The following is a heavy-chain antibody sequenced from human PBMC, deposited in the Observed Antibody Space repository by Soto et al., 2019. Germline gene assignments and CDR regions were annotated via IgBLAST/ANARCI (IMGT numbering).Heavy chain of an antibody. Sequence: GSLSLSCATSGFSFSVYVMHWVRQAPGKGLEWVAVIWYDASKQFYAASVEGRFTISRDNSKAILYLQMNSLRAEDAAVYYCAAWAEGATEVHWGQGTLVTVSS. V-gene: IGHV3-33*01. CDR1: GFSFSVYV. J-gene: IGHJ4*02. CDR3: AAWAEGATEVH. D-gene: IGHD2-15*01. CDR2: IWYDASKQ.